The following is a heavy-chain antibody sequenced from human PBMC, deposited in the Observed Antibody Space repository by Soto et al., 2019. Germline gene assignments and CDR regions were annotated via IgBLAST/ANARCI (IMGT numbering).Heavy chain of an antibody. CDR1: GFTFDDYA. Sequence: EVQLVESGGGLVQPGRSLRLSCAASGFTFDDYAMQWVRQAPGKGLEWVSSISWNSGSIGYADSVKGRFTISRDNAKNSLYQQMNSLSAKDTDIYDCANDIAGRPNYGMDGWGPGHTVTVS. J-gene: IGHJ6*02. CDR2: ISWNSGSI. D-gene: IGHD6-6*01. CDR3: ANDIAGRPNYGMDG. V-gene: IGHV3-9*01.